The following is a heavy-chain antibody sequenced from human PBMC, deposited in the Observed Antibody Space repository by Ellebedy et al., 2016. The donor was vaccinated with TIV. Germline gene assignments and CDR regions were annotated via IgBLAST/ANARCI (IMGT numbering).Heavy chain of an antibody. D-gene: IGHD6-6*01. CDR2: ISGSGDST. CDR1: GFIFSSYA. J-gene: IGHJ4*02. CDR3: AKEKPLSSFWHYYSFDS. V-gene: IGHV3-23*01. Sequence: PGGSLRLSCAASGFIFSSYAMTWVRQAPGKGLEWVSAISGSGDSTVYAASVKGRFTISRDKSKTTLYLQINNLRAEDTAVYYCAKEKPLSSFWHYYSFDSWGQGTLVTVSS.